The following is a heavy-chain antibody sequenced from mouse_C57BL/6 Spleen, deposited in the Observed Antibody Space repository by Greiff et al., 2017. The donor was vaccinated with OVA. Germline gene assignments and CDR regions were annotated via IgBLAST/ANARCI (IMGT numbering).Heavy chain of an antibody. J-gene: IGHJ1*03. CDR1: GYSFTGYF. D-gene: IGHD2-3*01. CDR2: INPYNGDT. Sequence: EVKLQESGPELVKPGDSVKISCKASGYSFTGYFMNWVMQSHGKSLEWIGRINPYNGDTFYNQKFKGKATLTVDKSSSTAHMELRSLTSEDSAVYYCARWDGYLWYFDVWGTGTTVTVSS. CDR3: ARWDGYLWYFDV. V-gene: IGHV1-20*01.